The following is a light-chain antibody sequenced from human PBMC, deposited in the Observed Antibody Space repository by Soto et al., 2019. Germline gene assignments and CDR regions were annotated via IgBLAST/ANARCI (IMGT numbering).Light chain of an antibody. CDR1: QSISNY. CDR3: QQRSNWPPIT. Sequence: EVVLTQSPATVSASPGERATLSCRASQSISNYLAWYQQKPGQAPRLLIYDASNRATGIPARFSGSGSGTDFTLTISSLEPEDFAVYYCQQRSNWPPITFGQGTRLEI. J-gene: IGKJ5*01. V-gene: IGKV3-11*01. CDR2: DAS.